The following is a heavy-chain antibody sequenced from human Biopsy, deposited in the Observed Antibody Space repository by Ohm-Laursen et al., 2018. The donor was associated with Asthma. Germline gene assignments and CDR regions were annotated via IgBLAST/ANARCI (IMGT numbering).Heavy chain of an antibody. CDR3: AKDVFPGWELRRGPDY. J-gene: IGHJ4*02. CDR1: GFTFSNYG. D-gene: IGHD1-26*01. Sequence: SLRLSCSASGFTFSNYGMHWVRQAPGKGLDWVAVISFDGSNKNYADSVKGRFTISRDNSRNTLHLQMNSLSAEDTAVYYCAKDVFPGWELRRGPDYWGQGTLVTVSS. V-gene: IGHV3-30*18. CDR2: ISFDGSNK.